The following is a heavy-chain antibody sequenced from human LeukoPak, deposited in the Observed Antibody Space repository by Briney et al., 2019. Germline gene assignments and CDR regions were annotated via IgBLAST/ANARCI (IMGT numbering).Heavy chain of an antibody. CDR1: GFNFSNAW. J-gene: IGHJ4*02. V-gene: IGHV3-15*01. CDR2: IRSKTDGGAT. Sequence: GGSLRLSCAASGFNFSNAWMSWVRQAPGKGLEWVGRIRSKTDGGATDYAAPVKGRFTISRDDSKNTLYLQMNSLKTEDTAVYYCATEVLLWFGANSDYWGQGTLVTVSS. CDR3: ATEVLLWFGANSDY. D-gene: IGHD3-10*01.